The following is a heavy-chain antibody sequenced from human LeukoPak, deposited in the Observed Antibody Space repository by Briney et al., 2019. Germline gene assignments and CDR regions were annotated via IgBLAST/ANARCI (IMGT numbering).Heavy chain of an antibody. CDR3: ALLAVASDFDY. CDR2: IGSSGTTR. D-gene: IGHD6-19*01. V-gene: IGHV3-48*03. Sequence: PGGSLRLSCAVSGSPFSIYEMNWVRQAPGKGLEWVSNIGSSGTTRYYADSVKGRFSISRDNAKNSLYLQMNSLRVEDTGVYYCALLAVASDFDYWGQGALVTVSS. CDR1: GSPFSIYE. J-gene: IGHJ4*02.